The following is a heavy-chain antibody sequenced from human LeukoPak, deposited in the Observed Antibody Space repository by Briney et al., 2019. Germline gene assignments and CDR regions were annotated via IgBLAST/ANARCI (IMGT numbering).Heavy chain of an antibody. V-gene: IGHV1-69-2*01. CDR1: GYTFTDYY. CDR3: APSQTSSSFGNWFDP. D-gene: IGHD6-13*01. CDR2: VDPEDGET. Sequence: ASVKISCKASGYTFTDYYMHWVQQAPGKGLEWMGRVDPEDGETIYAEKFQGRVTITADTSTDTAYMELSSLRSEDTAVHYCAPSQTSSSFGNWFDPWGQGTLVTVSS. J-gene: IGHJ5*02.